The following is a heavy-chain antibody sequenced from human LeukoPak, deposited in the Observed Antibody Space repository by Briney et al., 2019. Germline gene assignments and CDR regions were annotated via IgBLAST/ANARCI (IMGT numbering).Heavy chain of an antibody. Sequence: GGSLRLSCAASGFTFSKYNMNWVRQAPGKGLEWVSYISSRGDTIYYADSVKGRFTISRDNAKNSLYLQMNSLRAGDTAVYYCARDKYNSGAYGDFDHWGQGTLVTVSS. D-gene: IGHD6-19*01. CDR3: ARDKYNSGAYGDFDH. V-gene: IGHV3-48*04. J-gene: IGHJ4*02. CDR1: GFTFSKYN. CDR2: ISSRGDTI.